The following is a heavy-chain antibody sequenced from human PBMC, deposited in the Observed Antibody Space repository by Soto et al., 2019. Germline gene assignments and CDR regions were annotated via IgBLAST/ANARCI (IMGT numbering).Heavy chain of an antibody. J-gene: IGHJ4*02. V-gene: IGHV3-30*18. CDR2: ISYDGSNK. CDR3: AKDLVNSGSYHPGD. D-gene: IGHD1-26*01. Sequence: QVQLEESGGGVVQPGRSLRLSCAASGFTFSSYGMHWVRQAPGKGLEWVAVISYDGSNKYYADSVKGRFTISRDNSKNTLYLQMNSLRAEDTAVYYCAKDLVNSGSYHPGDWGQGTLVTVSS. CDR1: GFTFSSYG.